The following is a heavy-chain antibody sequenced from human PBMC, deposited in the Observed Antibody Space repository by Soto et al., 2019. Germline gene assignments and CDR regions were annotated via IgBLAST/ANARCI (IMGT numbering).Heavy chain of an antibody. D-gene: IGHD1-26*01. Sequence: EVQLLESGGGLVQPGGSLRLSCAASGFTFSGYAMSWVRQAPGKGLEWVSGISGSGSSTLYSDSVKGRFTISRDSSKNSLYLQMNNLRAEDTAVYYCARDRWEFQLFYYGLDVWGQGTTVTVSS. J-gene: IGHJ6*02. CDR2: ISGSGSST. V-gene: IGHV3-23*01. CDR1: GFTFSGYA. CDR3: ARDRWEFQLFYYGLDV.